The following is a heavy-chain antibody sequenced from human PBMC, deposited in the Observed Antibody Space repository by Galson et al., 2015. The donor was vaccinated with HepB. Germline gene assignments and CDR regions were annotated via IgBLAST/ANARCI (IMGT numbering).Heavy chain of an antibody. CDR1: GFTFSSYN. D-gene: IGHD5-24*01. CDR2: ISSTSNTI. Sequence: SLRLSCAVSGFTFSSYNMNWVRQAPGEGLEWVSYISSTSNTIYYADSVKGRFTISRDNTKNSLYLQMNSLRGEDTAVYYCARDGRDGYNFGFRETNYYFDYWGQGTLATVSS. CDR3: ARDGRDGYNFGFRETNYYFDY. V-gene: IGHV3-48*01. J-gene: IGHJ4*02.